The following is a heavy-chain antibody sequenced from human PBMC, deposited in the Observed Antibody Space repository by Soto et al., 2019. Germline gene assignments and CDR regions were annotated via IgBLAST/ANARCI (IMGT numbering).Heavy chain of an antibody. J-gene: IGHJ6*02. CDR1: GGTFSSYA. Sequence: QVQLVQSGAEVKKPGSSVKVSCKASGGTFSSYAISWVRQAPGQGLEWMGGIIPIFGTANYAQKFQGRVTITADESTSTAYMELSSLRSEDTAVDYCARGEGSGSYSYYYGMDVWGQGTTVTVSS. CDR3: ARGEGSGSYSYYYGMDV. V-gene: IGHV1-69*12. CDR2: IIPIFGTA. D-gene: IGHD3-10*01.